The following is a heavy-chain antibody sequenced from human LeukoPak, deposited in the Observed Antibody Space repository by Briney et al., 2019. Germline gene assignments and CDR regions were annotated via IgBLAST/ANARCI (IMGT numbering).Heavy chain of an antibody. Sequence: GGSLRLSCAASGVTFSSNYMTWIRQAPGKGLEWVSLIYGADAAYYAESVRGRFMISRDNLKNTLFLQMNSLRVEDTAVYYCVTSTGQQFIPYDYWGQGTHVTVSS. D-gene: IGHD6-13*01. CDR2: IYGADAA. V-gene: IGHV3-53*05. CDR3: VTSTGQQFIPYDY. CDR1: GVTFSSNY. J-gene: IGHJ4*02.